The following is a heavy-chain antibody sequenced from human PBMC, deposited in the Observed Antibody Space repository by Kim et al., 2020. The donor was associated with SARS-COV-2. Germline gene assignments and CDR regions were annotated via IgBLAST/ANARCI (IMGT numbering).Heavy chain of an antibody. D-gene: IGHD3-10*01. Sequence: GGSLRLSCTASGFSFSDYYMDWVRQAPGKGLEWVGRVRNKNNPYTTEYGASVRGSFTISSDDSKNALYLQMSSLRIEDTAVYYCVRGGEFADAWYEYWGQGTLITVSS. J-gene: IGHJ4*02. V-gene: IGHV3-72*01. CDR2: VRNKNNPYTT. CDR3: VRGGEFADAWYEY. CDR1: GFSFSDYY.